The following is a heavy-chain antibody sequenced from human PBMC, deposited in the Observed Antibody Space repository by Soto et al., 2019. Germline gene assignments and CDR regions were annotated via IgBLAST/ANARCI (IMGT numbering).Heavy chain of an antibody. CDR3: ATYHDDEWESYRHRY. D-gene: IGHD3-16*02. CDR2: INQDGRDT. J-gene: IGHJ4*02. V-gene: IGHV3-7*01. CDR1: GLAFRSFL. Sequence: EVQLVESGGGLVRPGGSLRLSCAASGLAFRSFLMSWVRQAPGGGLEWVANINQDGRDTYYSDSVRDRFTISRDNAANALFLHMNSVGAEDTAVYYCATYHDDEWESYRHRYWGQGTLVTVSS.